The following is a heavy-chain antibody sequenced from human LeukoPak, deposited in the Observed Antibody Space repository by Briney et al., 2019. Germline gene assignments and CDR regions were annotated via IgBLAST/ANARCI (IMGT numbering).Heavy chain of an antibody. D-gene: IGHD2-15*01. V-gene: IGHV1-18*01. Sequence: GASVTVSFKSSVYTFTIYGISWVRQAPGQGREWVGWISAYNGNTNYAQRLQGRVTMTTDTSTSTAYMELRSLRSDDTAVYYCARDGYCSGGSCYFLAPFDYWGQGTLVTVSS. CDR2: ISAYNGNT. CDR3: ARDGYCSGGSCYFLAPFDY. CDR1: VYTFTIYG. J-gene: IGHJ4*02.